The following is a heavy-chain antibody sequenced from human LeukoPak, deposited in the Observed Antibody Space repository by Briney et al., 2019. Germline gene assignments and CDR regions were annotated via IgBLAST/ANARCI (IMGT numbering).Heavy chain of an antibody. CDR2: IDRIDINT. CDR1: GYCFTSYW. Sequence: GESLKISCKGSGYCFTSYWTSWGRQMPGKGVEWMGRIDRIDINTNYSTSFQGHVTISADKSISTAYLQWSSLKASDTAMYYCARQVVVVPAAYYYYYGMDVWGQGTTVTVSS. V-gene: IGHV5-10-1*01. J-gene: IGHJ6*02. CDR3: ARQVVVVPAAYYYYYGMDV. D-gene: IGHD2-2*01.